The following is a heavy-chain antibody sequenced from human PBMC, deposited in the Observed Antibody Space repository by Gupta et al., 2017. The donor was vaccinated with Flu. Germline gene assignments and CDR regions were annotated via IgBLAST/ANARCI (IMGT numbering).Heavy chain of an antibody. CDR3: ARSPSTNYDPRNWFDP. V-gene: IGHV4-31*03. Sequence: QVQLQESGPGLVKPSQTLSLTCTVSGGSISSGGYYWSWIRQHPGKGLEWIGYIYYSGSTYYNPSHKSRVTISVDTSKNQFSLKLSSVTAADTAVYYCARSPSTNYDPRNWFDPWGQGTLVTVSS. CDR1: GGSISSGGYY. D-gene: IGHD3-22*01. J-gene: IGHJ5*02. CDR2: IYYSGST.